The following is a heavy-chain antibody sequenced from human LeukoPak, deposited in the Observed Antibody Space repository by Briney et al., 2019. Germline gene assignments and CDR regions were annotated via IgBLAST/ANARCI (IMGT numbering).Heavy chain of an antibody. Sequence: GGSLGLSCAASGFTFSSYAMSWVRQAPGKGLEWVSTISNSDYSTYYADSVKGRFTISRANSENTLYPQMNNLRAEDTAVYYCAKATGYLLWGQGTLVTVSS. CDR2: ISNSDYST. CDR3: AKATGYLL. J-gene: IGHJ4*02. D-gene: IGHD1-14*01. CDR1: GFTFSSYA. V-gene: IGHV3-23*01.